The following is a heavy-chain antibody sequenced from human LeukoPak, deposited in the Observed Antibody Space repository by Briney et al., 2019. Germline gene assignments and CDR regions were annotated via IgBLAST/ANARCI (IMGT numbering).Heavy chain of an antibody. Sequence: TGGSLRLSCAASGFTFSSYWIHWVRQAPGKGLEWVSVIYSGGSTYYADSVKGRFTISRDNSKNTLYLQMNSLRAEDTAVYYCARVVPGGSSGWYYFDYWGQGTLVTVSS. CDR1: GFTFSSYW. V-gene: IGHV3-53*01. CDR3: ARVVPGGSSGWYYFDY. J-gene: IGHJ4*02. CDR2: IYSGGST. D-gene: IGHD6-19*01.